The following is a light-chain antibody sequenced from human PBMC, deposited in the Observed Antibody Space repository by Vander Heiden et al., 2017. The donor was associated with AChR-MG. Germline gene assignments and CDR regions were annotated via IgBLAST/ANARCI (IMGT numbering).Light chain of an antibody. CDR2: AAS. V-gene: IGKV1-27*01. CDR1: QGISNY. Sequence: DIQMTQSPSSLSASVGDRVTITCRASQGISNYLAWYQQKPGKVPKLLIYAASTLQSGVPSRFSGSGSGTDFTLTISSLQPEDVATYYCQKYNSAPPITFGHGTKVDIK. CDR3: QKYNSAPPIT. J-gene: IGKJ3*01.